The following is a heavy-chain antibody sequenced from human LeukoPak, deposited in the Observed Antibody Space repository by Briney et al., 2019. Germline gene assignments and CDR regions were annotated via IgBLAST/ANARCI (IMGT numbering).Heavy chain of an antibody. D-gene: IGHD2-2*01. CDR3: ATDPNWMPGS. CDR2: ISNSGGGT. J-gene: IGHJ5*02. V-gene: IGHV3-23*01. Sequence: GGSLRLSCAASGFTFSNYAMTWVRLAPGKGREWVSGISNSGGGTYYADSVKGRSTISRDNSKNTMYLQMKSLRAEDTAIYYCATDPNWMPGSWGQGTLVTVSS. CDR1: GFTFSNYA.